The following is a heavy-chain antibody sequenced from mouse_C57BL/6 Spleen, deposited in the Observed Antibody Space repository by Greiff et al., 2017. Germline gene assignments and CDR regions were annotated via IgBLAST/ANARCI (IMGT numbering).Heavy chain of an antibody. CDR1: EYEFPSHD. J-gene: IGHJ4*01. Sequence: EVKLMESGGGLVQPGESLKLSCESNEYEFPSHDMSWVRKTPEKRLELVAAINSDGGSTYYPDTMERRFIIARDNTKKTLYLQMSGLRSEDTALDDCARHTHYGGAMDYWGQGTSVTVSS. D-gene: IGHD1-1*01. CDR2: INSDGGST. CDR3: ARHTHYGGAMDY. V-gene: IGHV5-2*01.